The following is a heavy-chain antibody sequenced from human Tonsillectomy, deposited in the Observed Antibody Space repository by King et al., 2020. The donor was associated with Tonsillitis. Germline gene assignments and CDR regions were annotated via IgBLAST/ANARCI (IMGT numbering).Heavy chain of an antibody. CDR2: IYYSGST. CDR1: GGSISSYY. Sequence: QLQESGPGLVKPSETLSLTCTVSGGSISSYYWSWIRQPPGKGLEWIGYIYYSGSTNYNPSLKSRVTISVDTSKNQFSLKLSSATAADTAVYYCARVDPYYYGSGSFNWFDPWGQGTLVTVSS. J-gene: IGHJ5*02. D-gene: IGHD3-10*01. V-gene: IGHV4-59*01. CDR3: ARVDPYYYGSGSFNWFDP.